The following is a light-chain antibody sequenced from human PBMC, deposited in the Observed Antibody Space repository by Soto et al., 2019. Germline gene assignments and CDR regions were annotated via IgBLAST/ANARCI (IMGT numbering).Light chain of an antibody. CDR3: YSYTSSSTYV. CDR2: DVS. CDR1: SSDVGAYNY. Sequence: QSVLTQPASVSGSPGQSITISCTGTSSDVGAYNYVSWYQQHPAKVPKLMIYDVSNRPSGVSDRFSGSKSGNTASLTISGLQAEDEADYYCYSYTSSSTYVCGTGTKVTV. V-gene: IGLV2-14*01. J-gene: IGLJ1*01.